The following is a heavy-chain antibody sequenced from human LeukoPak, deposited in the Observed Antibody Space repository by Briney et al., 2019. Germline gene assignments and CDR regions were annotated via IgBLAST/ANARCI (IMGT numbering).Heavy chain of an antibody. CDR1: GYTFTSYA. J-gene: IGHJ3*02. V-gene: IGHV1-3*03. Sequence: ASVKVSCKASGYTFTSYAMHWVRQAPGQRLEWMGWINAGNGNTKYSQEFQGRVTITRDTSASTAYMELSSLRSEDMAVYYCARARRLTGERGDAFDIWGQGTMVTVSS. CDR3: ARARRLTGERGDAFDI. CDR2: INAGNGNT. D-gene: IGHD7-27*01.